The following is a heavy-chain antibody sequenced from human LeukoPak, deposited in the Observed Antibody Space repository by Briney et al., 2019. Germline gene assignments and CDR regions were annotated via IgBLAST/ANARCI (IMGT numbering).Heavy chain of an antibody. J-gene: IGHJ6*02. Sequence: ASVKVSCKASGYTFTSYGISWVRQAPGQGLEWMGWISAYNGNTNYAQKLQGRVTMTTDTSTSTAYMELRSLRSGDTAVYYCARGGDEWLVLTYYYYGMDVWGQGTTVTVSS. CDR3: ARGGDEWLVLTYYYYGMDV. V-gene: IGHV1-18*01. CDR2: ISAYNGNT. D-gene: IGHD6-19*01. CDR1: GYTFTSYG.